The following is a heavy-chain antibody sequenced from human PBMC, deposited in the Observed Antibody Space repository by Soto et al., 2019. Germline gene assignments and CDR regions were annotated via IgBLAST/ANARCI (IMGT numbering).Heavy chain of an antibody. D-gene: IGHD2-2*01. Sequence: GGSLRLSCAASGFAFSRYGMHWVRQAPGKGLEWLAVISYDGSSRYYADSVEGRFTISRDNSKNTLYMQMNSLRTEDTAVYYCAKSEPAPRPYCSSTSCFYGMDVWGQGXTVTVYS. J-gene: IGHJ6*02. CDR1: GFAFSRYG. CDR3: AKSEPAPRPYCSSTSCFYGMDV. CDR2: ISYDGSSR. V-gene: IGHV3-30*18.